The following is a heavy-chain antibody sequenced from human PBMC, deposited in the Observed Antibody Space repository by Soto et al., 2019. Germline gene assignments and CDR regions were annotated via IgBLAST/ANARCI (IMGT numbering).Heavy chain of an antibody. D-gene: IGHD4-4*01. Sequence: SETLSLTCAVYGGSFSGYYWSWIRQPPGKGLEWIGEINHSGSTNYNPSLKSRVTISVDTSKNQFSLKLSSVTAADTAVYYCARGAVATDTVTRYYYYYYMDVWGKGTTVTVSS. J-gene: IGHJ6*03. CDR1: GGSFSGYY. CDR3: ARGAVATDTVTRYYYYYYMDV. CDR2: INHSGST. V-gene: IGHV4-34*01.